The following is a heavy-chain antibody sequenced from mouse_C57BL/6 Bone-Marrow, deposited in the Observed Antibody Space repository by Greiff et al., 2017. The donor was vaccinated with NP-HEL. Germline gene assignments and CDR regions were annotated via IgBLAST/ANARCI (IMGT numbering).Heavy chain of an antibody. CDR2: IYPGSGST. D-gene: IGHD2-1*01. Sequence: QVQLQQPGAELVKPGASVKMSCKASGYTFTSYWITWVKQRPGQGLEWIGDIYPGSGSTNYNEKFKSKATLTVDTSSSTAYMQLSSLTSEDSAVYYGARSGIYYGNYYFDYWGQGTTLTVSS. J-gene: IGHJ2*01. V-gene: IGHV1-55*01. CDR1: GYTFTSYW. CDR3: ARSGIYYGNYYFDY.